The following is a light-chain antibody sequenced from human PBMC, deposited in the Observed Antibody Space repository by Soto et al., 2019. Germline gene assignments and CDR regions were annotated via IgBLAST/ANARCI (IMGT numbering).Light chain of an antibody. V-gene: IGKV2-24*01. CDR3: MQATQFPGT. J-gene: IGKJ2*01. CDR2: KIS. CDR1: QSLVHGDGNTY. Sequence: DIVMTQTPLSSPVTLGQPAPISCRSSQSLVHGDGNTYLSWLQQRPGQPPRLLIYKISKRSSGVPDRFSGSGAGTDFTLKISKVEAEDVGVYYCMQATQFPGTFGQGTRLEIK.